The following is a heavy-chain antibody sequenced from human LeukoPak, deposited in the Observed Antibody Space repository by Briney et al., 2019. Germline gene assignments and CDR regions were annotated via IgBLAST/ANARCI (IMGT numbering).Heavy chain of an antibody. J-gene: IGHJ4*02. V-gene: IGHV3-7*01. D-gene: IGHD3-3*01. CDR2: IKQDGSEK. CDR1: GFTFSSYW. Sequence: GGSLRLSCAASGFTFSSYWMSWVRQAPGKGLEWVANIKQDGSEKYYVDSVKGRFTISRDNAKNSLYLQMNSLRAEDTAVYYCARDSNYDFWSGPSYYFDYWGQATLVTVSS. CDR3: ARDSNYDFWSGPSYYFDY.